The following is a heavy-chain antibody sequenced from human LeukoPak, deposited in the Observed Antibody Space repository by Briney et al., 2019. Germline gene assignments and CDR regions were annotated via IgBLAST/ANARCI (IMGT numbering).Heavy chain of an antibody. CDR3: ARVVEGYGSGSYSELYYYYYYMDV. D-gene: IGHD3-10*01. Sequence: SETLSLTCTVSGGSISSYYWSWIRQPPGKGLEWIGYIYYSGSTNYNPSLKSRVTVSVDTSKNQFSLKLSSVTAADTAVYYCARVVEGYGSGSYSELYYYYYYMDVWGKGTTVTISS. V-gene: IGHV4-59*01. CDR2: IYYSGST. J-gene: IGHJ6*03. CDR1: GGSISSYY.